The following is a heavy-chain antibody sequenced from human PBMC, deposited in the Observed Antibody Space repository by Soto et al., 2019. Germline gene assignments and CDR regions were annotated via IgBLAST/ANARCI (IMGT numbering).Heavy chain of an antibody. CDR2: IIPIFGIA. J-gene: IGHJ4*02. V-gene: IGHV1-69*02. CDR3: AGGGGILLWLGELIFDY. Sequence: QVQLVQSGAEVKKPGSSVKVSCKASGGTFSSYTISWVRQAPGQGLEWMGRIIPIFGIANYAQKFQGRVTITADKTTSTAYMELRSLRSEGTAGYYCAGGGGILLWLGELIFDYWGQGTLVTVSS. D-gene: IGHD3-10*01. CDR1: GGTFSSYT.